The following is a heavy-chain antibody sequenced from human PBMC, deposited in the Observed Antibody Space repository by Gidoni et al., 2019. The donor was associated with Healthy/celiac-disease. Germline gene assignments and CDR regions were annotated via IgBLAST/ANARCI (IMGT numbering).Heavy chain of an antibody. Sequence: EVQLLESGGGLVQPGGSLRLSCAASGFTFSSYAMSWVRQAPGKGLGWVSGISGSGGSIYYADSVKGRFTISRDNSKKKLYLQMNSLRAEDTAVYYCAKDVVATIPMSFDYWGQGTLVTVSS. D-gene: IGHD5-12*01. V-gene: IGHV3-23*01. CDR1: GFTFSSYA. CDR3: AKDVVATIPMSFDY. CDR2: ISGSGGSI. J-gene: IGHJ4*02.